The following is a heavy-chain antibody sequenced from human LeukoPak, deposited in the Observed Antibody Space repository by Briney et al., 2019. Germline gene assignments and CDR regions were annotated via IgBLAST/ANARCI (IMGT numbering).Heavy chain of an antibody. CDR3: VFLNTGWYTDGFDT. Sequence: SGGSLRLSCAASGFTVSSNYMSWVRQAPGMGLAWVAVISNDGSNKYYSESVRGRFTISRDNSKNTLDLQMNSLRTEDTALYYCVFLNTGWYTDGFDTWGQGTMVTVSS. V-gene: IGHV3-30*03. D-gene: IGHD6-19*01. CDR1: GFTVSSNY. J-gene: IGHJ3*02. CDR2: ISNDGSNK.